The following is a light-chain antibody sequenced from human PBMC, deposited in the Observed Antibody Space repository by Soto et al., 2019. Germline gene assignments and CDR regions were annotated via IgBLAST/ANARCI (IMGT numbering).Light chain of an antibody. V-gene: IGKV1-5*01. J-gene: IGKJ5*01. CDR2: DAS. Sequence: DIQMTQSPSTLSASVGDRVTITCRASQSISIWLAWYQQKPGKAPKLLIYDASTLESGVPSRFSGSGSATQFTLTISSLQPDDFATYYCQQYNRYTLTFGQGTRLEIK. CDR3: QQYNRYTLT. CDR1: QSISIW.